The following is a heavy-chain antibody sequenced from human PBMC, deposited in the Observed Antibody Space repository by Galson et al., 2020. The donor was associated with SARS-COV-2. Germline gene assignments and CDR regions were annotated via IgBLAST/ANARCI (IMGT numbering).Heavy chain of an antibody. V-gene: IGHV3-9*01. CDR2: ISWNSGSI. Sequence: LSLTCAASGFTFDDYAMHWVRQAPGKGLEWVSGISWNSGSIGYADSVKGRFTISRDNAKNSLYLQMNSLRAEDTALYYCAKDRYSSGSDDAFDIWGQGTMVTVSS. CDR3: AKDRYSSGSDDAFDI. CDR1: GFTFDDYA. J-gene: IGHJ3*02. D-gene: IGHD3-22*01.